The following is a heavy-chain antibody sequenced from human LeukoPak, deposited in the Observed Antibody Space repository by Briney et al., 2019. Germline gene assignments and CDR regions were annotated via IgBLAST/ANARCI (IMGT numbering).Heavy chain of an antibody. J-gene: IGHJ6*03. CDR2: INHSGST. CDR3: ARARRDGYNYHYYYYMDV. CDR1: GGSFSGYY. Sequence: SETLSLTCAVYGGSFSGYYWSWIRQPPGKGLEWIGEINHSGSTNYNPSLKSRVTISVDTSKNQFSLKLSSVIAADTAVYYCARARRDGYNYHYYYYMDVWGKGTTVTVSS. D-gene: IGHD5-24*01. V-gene: IGHV4-34*01.